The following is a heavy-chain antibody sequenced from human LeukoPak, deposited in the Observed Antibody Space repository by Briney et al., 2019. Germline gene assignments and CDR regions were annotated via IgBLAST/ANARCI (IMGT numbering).Heavy chain of an antibody. V-gene: IGHV4-39*01. CDR1: GGSISSSSYY. Sequence: SETLSLTCTVSGGSISSSSYYWGWIRQPPGKGLEWIGSIYYSGSTYYNPSLKSRVTISVDTSKNQFSLKLSPVTAADTAVYYCARHFAGEYRVVDYWGQGTLVTVSS. D-gene: IGHD2-2*01. CDR2: IYYSGST. J-gene: IGHJ4*02. CDR3: ARHFAGEYRVVDY.